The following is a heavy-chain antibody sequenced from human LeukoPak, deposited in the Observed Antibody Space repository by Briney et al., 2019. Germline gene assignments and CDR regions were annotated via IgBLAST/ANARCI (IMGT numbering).Heavy chain of an antibody. D-gene: IGHD3-22*01. CDR3: AREPYYYDSSGYYSSPPPRFPFDY. Sequence: GASVKVSCKASGGTFSSYAISWVRQAPGQGLEWMGRIIPILGIANYAQKFQGRVTITADKSTSTAYMELSSLRSEDTAVYYCAREPYYYDSSGYYSSPPPRFPFDYWGQGTLVTVSS. V-gene: IGHV1-69*04. CDR2: IIPILGIA. J-gene: IGHJ4*02. CDR1: GGTFSSYA.